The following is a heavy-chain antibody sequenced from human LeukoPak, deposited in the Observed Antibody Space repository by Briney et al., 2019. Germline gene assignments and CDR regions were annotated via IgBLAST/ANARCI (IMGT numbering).Heavy chain of an antibody. D-gene: IGHD2-2*01. J-gene: IGHJ4*02. CDR3: ASGYCSSTTCAIDY. V-gene: IGHV3-30-3*01. CDR1: GFSFSSYS. CDR2: ISYDGSNK. Sequence: GRSLRLSCAASGFSFSSYSMHWVRQAPGKGLEWVAIISYDGSNKDYADSVKGRFTIPRGNSKNTLFLQMNSLRAEDTAVYYCASGYCSSTTCAIDYWGQGTLVTVSS.